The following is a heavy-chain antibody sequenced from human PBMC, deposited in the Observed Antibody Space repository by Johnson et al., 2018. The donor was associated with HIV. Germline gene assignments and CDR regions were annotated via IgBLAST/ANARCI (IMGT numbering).Heavy chain of an antibody. V-gene: IGHV3-66*01. CDR2: IYSGGST. CDR1: GFTFSNAW. D-gene: IGHD5-12*01. Sequence: VQLVESGGGLVQPGGSLRLSCAASGFTFSNAWMSWVRQAPGKGLEWVSVIYSGGSTYYADSVKGRFTISRDNAKNSLYLQMISLRAEDTALYYCAREVIVAGHGGAFDIWGQGTMVTVSS. J-gene: IGHJ3*02. CDR3: AREVIVAGHGGAFDI.